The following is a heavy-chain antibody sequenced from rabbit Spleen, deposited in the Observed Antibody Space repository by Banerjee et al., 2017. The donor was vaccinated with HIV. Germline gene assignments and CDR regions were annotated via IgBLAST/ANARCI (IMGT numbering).Heavy chain of an antibody. D-gene: IGHD6-1*01. V-gene: IGHV1S45*01. CDR2: IYGGGSGNT. CDR3: ARDSIYANFFSVAYALDL. J-gene: IGHJ3*01. Sequence: QEQLEESGGDLVKPEGSLTLTCTASGFSFSNTYYMCWVRQAPGKGPEWIACIYGGGSGNTYYASWAKGRFTISKTSSTTVTLQMTSLTAADTATYFCARDSIYANFFSVAYALDLWGQGTLVTVS. CDR1: GFSFSNTYY.